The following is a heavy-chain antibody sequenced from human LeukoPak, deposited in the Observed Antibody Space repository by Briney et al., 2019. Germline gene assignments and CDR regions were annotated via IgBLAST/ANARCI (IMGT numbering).Heavy chain of an antibody. CDR1: GFTFSSYW. Sequence: GGSLRLSCAVSGFTFSSYWLSWVRQAPGKGLEWVANIKQNGSEKYYVDSVKGRFTISRDNAKNSLYLQMNSLRAEDTAVYYCARDFGRGYYDSSGSLDYWGQGTLVTVSS. D-gene: IGHD3-22*01. J-gene: IGHJ4*02. CDR3: ARDFGRGYYDSSGSLDY. CDR2: IKQNGSEK. V-gene: IGHV3-7*01.